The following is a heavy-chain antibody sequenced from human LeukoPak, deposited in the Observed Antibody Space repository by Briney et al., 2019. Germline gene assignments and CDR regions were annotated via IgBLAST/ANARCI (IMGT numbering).Heavy chain of an antibody. Sequence: SETLSLTCAVYGGSFSGYYWSWIRQPPGKGLEWIGEINHSGSTNYNPSLKSRVTISVDTSKNQFSLKLSSVTAADTAVYYCASLTHYDFWSGYYIWFDPWGQGTLVTVSS. V-gene: IGHV4-34*01. CDR3: ASLTHYDFWSGYYIWFDP. CDR1: GGSFSGYY. J-gene: IGHJ5*02. CDR2: INHSGST. D-gene: IGHD3-3*01.